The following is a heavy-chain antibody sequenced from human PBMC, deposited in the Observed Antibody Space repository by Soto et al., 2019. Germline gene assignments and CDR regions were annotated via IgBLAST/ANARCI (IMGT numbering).Heavy chain of an antibody. V-gene: IGHV4-59*01. J-gene: IGHJ4*02. CDR2: IYYSGST. CDR1: GGSISNYY. Sequence: PSETLSLTCTVSGGSISNYYWTWIRQPPGKGLEWIGYIYYSGSTNYNPSLKSRVTISVDTSKNQFSLKLRSVTAADTAVYYCARGWVGTGSHYFWFWGQGTLVTVSS. CDR3: ARGWVGTGSHYFWF. D-gene: IGHD3-3*01.